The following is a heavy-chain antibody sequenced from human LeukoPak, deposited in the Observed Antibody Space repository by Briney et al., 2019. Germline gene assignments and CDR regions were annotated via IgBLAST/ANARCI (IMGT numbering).Heavy chain of an antibody. CDR2: INHSGST. J-gene: IGHJ4*02. CDR3: ARARYFDWGDY. Sequence: SETLSLTCAVYGGSFSGYYWSWIRQPPGKGLEWIGEINHSGSTNYNPSLKRRVTISVDTSKNQFSLKLSSVTAADTAVYYCARARYFDWGDYWGQGTLVTVSS. D-gene: IGHD3-9*01. CDR1: GGSFSGYY. V-gene: IGHV4-34*01.